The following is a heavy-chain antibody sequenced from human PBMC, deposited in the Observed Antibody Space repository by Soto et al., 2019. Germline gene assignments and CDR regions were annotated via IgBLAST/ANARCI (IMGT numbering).Heavy chain of an antibody. CDR3: AGGSYYKMQKFDY. V-gene: IGHV4-34*01. D-gene: IGHD1-26*01. J-gene: IGHJ4*02. Sequence: PSETLSLTCAVYGGSFSGYYWSWIRQPPGKGLEWIGEINHSGSTNYNPSLKSRVTISVDTSKNQFSLKLSSVTAADTAVYYCAGGSYYKMQKFDYWGQGTLVTVSS. CDR1: GGSFSGYY. CDR2: INHSGST.